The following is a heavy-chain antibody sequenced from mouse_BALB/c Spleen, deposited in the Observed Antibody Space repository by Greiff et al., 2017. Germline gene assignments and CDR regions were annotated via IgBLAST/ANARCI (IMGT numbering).Heavy chain of an antibody. Sequence: VKVVESGPGLVAPSQSLSITCTVSGFSLTSYGVHWVRQPPGKGLEWLGVIWAGGSTNYNSALMSRLSISKDNSKSQVFLKMNSLQTDDTAMYYCARGGYGNPFAYWGQGTLVTVSA. D-gene: IGHD2-10*02. CDR2: IWAGGST. J-gene: IGHJ3*01. CDR3: ARGGYGNPFAY. CDR1: GFSLTSYG. V-gene: IGHV2-9*02.